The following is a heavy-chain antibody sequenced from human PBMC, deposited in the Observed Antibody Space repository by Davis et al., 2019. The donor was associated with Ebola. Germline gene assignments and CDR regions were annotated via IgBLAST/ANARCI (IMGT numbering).Heavy chain of an antibody. CDR3: ARVNAVTGYSRFDP. CDR1: GFTFSSYA. CDR2: ISYDGSNK. D-gene: IGHD3-9*01. J-gene: IGHJ5*02. V-gene: IGHV3-30-3*01. Sequence: GESLKISCAASGFTFSSYAMHWVRQAPGKGLEWVALISYDGSNKYYADSVKGRFTISRDNAKNSLYLRMNSLRAEDTALYHCARVNAVTGYSRFDPWGQGTLVTVSS.